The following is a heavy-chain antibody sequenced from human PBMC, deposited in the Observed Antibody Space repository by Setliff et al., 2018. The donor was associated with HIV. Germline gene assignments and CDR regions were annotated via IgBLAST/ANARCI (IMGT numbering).Heavy chain of an antibody. CDR2: LYGHSST. CDR1: GDSIGTGTHY. CDR3: SRLYGSGHYFAFDF. J-gene: IGHJ4*02. V-gene: IGHV4-39*01. Sequence: TLSLTCTVSGDSIGTGTHYWAWIRQPPGKGLEWIGSLYGHSSTYYTKSLRGRVTISADTSKNQFSLRLSSVTALDTAVYYCSRLYGSGHYFAFDFWGQGALVTVSS. D-gene: IGHD3-10*01.